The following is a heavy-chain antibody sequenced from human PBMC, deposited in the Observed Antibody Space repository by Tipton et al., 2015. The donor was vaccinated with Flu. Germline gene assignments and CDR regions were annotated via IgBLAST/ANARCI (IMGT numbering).Heavy chain of an antibody. V-gene: IGHV6-1*01. Sequence: PGLVKPSQTLSLTCAISGDSVSSNSAAWNWIRQSPSRGLEWLGRTYYRSKWYNDYAVSVKSRITINPDTSKNQFSLQLNSVTPEDTAVYYCARAPRKDGGGKLWYFDLWGRGTLVTVSS. J-gene: IGHJ2*01. CDR3: ARAPRKDGGGKLWYFDL. CDR1: GDSVSSNSAA. D-gene: IGHD3-16*01. CDR2: TYYRSKWYN.